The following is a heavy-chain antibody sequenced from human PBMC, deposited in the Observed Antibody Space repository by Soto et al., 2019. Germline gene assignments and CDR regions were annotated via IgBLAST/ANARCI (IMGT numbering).Heavy chain of an antibody. CDR2: ISGNGGRI. Sequence: EVQLVESGGGLVQPGRSLRLSCAASGLTFDDYAMHWVRQAPGKGLEWVSGISGNGGRIGYADSVKGRFTISRVNTKNSLYLQMHSVRVEDTAVYYCATQGYWGQGTLVTVSS. CDR3: ATQGY. CDR1: GLTFDDYA. V-gene: IGHV3-9*01. J-gene: IGHJ4*02.